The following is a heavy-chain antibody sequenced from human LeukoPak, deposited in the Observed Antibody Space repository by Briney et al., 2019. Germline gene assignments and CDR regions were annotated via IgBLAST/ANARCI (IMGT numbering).Heavy chain of an antibody. CDR1: GFTLSSYA. CDR2: IKQDGSEK. D-gene: IGHD6-13*01. V-gene: IGHV3-7*04. J-gene: IGHJ4*02. Sequence: GGSLRLSCAASGFTLSSYAMSWVRQAPGKGLEWVANIKQDGSEKYYVDSVKGRFTVSRDNAKNSLYLQMNSLRAEDTAVYYCARVPQSTSWTFDYWGQGTLVTVSS. CDR3: ARVPQSTSWTFDY.